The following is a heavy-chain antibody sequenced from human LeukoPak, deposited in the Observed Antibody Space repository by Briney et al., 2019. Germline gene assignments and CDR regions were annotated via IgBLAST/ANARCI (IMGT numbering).Heavy chain of an antibody. D-gene: IGHD6-13*01. CDR1: GYTFTSYG. V-gene: IGHV1-18*01. Sequence: GASVKVSCKASGYTFTSYGISWVRQAPGQGLEWMGWISAYNGNTNYAQKLQGSVTMTTDTSTSTAYMELRSLRSDDTAVYYCARGVAAAGLLKADYWGQGTLVTVSS. J-gene: IGHJ4*02. CDR2: ISAYNGNT. CDR3: ARGVAAAGLLKADY.